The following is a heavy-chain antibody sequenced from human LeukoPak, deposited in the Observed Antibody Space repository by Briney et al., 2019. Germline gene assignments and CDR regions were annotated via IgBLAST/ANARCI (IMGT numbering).Heavy chain of an antibody. CDR3: AREQVGATALSAFDI. J-gene: IGHJ3*02. CDR2: ISYDGSNK. V-gene: IGHV3-30*04. Sequence: GGSLRLSCAASGFTFSSYVMHWVRQAPGKGLEWVAVISYDGSNKYYADSVKGRFTISRDNSKNTLYLQMNSLRAEDTAVYYCAREQVGATALSAFDIWGQGTMVTVSS. CDR1: GFTFSSYV. D-gene: IGHD1-26*01.